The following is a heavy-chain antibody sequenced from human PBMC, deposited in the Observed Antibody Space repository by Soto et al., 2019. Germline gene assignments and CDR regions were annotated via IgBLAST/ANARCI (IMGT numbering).Heavy chain of an antibody. CDR3: VRGAPFDY. J-gene: IGHJ4*02. Sequence: GGSRRLSCAGSGYTFSSQWMYWIRQVPGKGLVWVARINGDGSSTSYADFVKGRFTISRDNAENTLYLQMTSLSAEHTAVYYCVRGAPFDYWGQGTLVTVSS. CDR1: GYTFSSQW. V-gene: IGHV3-74*01. CDR2: INGDGSST.